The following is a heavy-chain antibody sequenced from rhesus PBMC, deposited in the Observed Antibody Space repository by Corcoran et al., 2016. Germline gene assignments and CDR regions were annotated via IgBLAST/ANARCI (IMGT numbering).Heavy chain of an antibody. CDR3: ARYILYSSGWSDFDY. J-gene: IGHJ4*01. V-gene: IGHV4-80*01. Sequence: QVQLQESGPGLVKPSETLSLTCAVSGGSFSSYWWSWIRQPPGKGLEWIGEINGNSGGTNYNPSLKSRVTISKDASKNQFSLKLSSVTAADTAVYYCARYILYSSGWSDFDYWGQGVLVTVSS. CDR1: GGSFSSYW. CDR2: INGNSGGT. D-gene: IGHD6S26*01.